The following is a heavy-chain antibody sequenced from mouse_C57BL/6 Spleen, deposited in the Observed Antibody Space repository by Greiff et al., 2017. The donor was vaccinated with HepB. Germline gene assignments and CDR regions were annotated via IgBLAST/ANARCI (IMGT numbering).Heavy chain of an antibody. Sequence: QVQLKESDAELVKPGASVKISCKVSGYTFTDHTIHWMKQRPEQGLEWIGYIYPRDGSTKYNEKFKGKATLTADKSSSTAYMQLNSLTSEDSAVYFCARWRGGSSYGRYFDVWGTGTTVTVSS. CDR2: IYPRDGST. V-gene: IGHV1-78*01. CDR3: ARWRGGSSYGRYFDV. CDR1: GYTFTDHT. J-gene: IGHJ1*03. D-gene: IGHD1-1*01.